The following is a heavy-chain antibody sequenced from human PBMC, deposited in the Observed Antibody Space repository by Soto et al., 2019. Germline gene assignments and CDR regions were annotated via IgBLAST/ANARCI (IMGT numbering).Heavy chain of an antibody. CDR1: GFTFSVYA. CDR3: ATRTYSGVLDGHAEVDV. Sequence: EVQVLESGGGLVQPGGSLRLSCAASGFTFSVYAMSWVRQAPGKGLEWVSAISASGGRTYYADSVKGRFTISRDNSKNTLFLQMSSRRAEATAVYYCATRTYSGVLDGHAEVDVWGQGTTVPVS. CDR2: ISASGGRT. J-gene: IGHJ6*02. V-gene: IGHV3-23*01. D-gene: IGHD1-26*01.